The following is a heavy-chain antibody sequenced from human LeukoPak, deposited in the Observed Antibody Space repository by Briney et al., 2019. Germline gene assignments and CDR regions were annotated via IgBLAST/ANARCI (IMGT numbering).Heavy chain of an antibody. CDR2: IKQDGSEK. CDR1: GFTFGSYA. J-gene: IGHJ4*02. D-gene: IGHD1-26*01. V-gene: IGHV3-7*01. CDR3: ARDKIVGATNFDY. Sequence: GGSLRLSCAASGFTFGSYAMSWVRQAPGKGLEWVANIKQDGSEKYYVDSVKGRFTISRDNAKNSLYLQMNSLRAEDTAVYYCARDKIVGATNFDYWGQGTLVTVSS.